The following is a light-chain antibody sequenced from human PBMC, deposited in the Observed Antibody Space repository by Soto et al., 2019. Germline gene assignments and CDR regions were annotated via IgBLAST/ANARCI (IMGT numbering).Light chain of an antibody. J-gene: IGKJ1*01. CDR2: GAS. CDR3: QQYGNSPQT. CDR1: QSVSCT. Sequence: EIVLTQSPATLSLSPGQRATLSGRASQSVSCTLAWYQQKPGQAPRFLIYGASSRATGISDRFSGSGSGTDFTLTISRLEPEDFAVYYCQQYGNSPQTFCQGTKVAIK. V-gene: IGKV3-20*01.